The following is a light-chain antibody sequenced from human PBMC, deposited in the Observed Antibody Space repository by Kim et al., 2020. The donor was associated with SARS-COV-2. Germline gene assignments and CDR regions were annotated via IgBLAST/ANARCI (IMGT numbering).Light chain of an antibody. J-gene: IGKJ2*01. CDR2: GAS. CDR3: QQANSFPHT. CDR1: QGISTW. V-gene: IGKV1-12*01. Sequence: DIQMTQSPSSVSASVGDRLTLTCRASQGISTWLAWYQQKPGKAPKLLIYGASNLRSGVPSRFSGSGSGTDFTLTINSLQLEDFATYYCQQANSFPHTFGQGTKLEI.